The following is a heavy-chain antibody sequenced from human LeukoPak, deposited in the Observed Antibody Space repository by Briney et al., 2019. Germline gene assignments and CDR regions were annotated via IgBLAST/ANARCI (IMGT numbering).Heavy chain of an antibody. D-gene: IGHD3-10*01. J-gene: IGHJ4*02. Sequence: GGSLRLSCAASKFIFSDYGMHWVRQAPGKGLEWVAFIWYDGSDEYYADSVKGRFTISRDNSKNTLYLQMNSLTTEDTAVYYCAKGGGELGSGSLDYWGQGTLVTVSS. CDR2: IWYDGSDE. V-gene: IGHV3-30*02. CDR3: AKGGGELGSGSLDY. CDR1: KFIFSDYG.